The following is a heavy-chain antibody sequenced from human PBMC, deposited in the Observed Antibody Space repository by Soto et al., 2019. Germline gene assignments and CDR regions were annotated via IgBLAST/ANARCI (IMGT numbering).Heavy chain of an antibody. J-gene: IGHJ6*02. CDR3: ARGYCSGGSCYSYYYYGMDV. D-gene: IGHD2-15*01. Sequence: SETLSLTCTVSGGSIISGDYCLICIRQPPGSGLELIGYIYYSGSTYYNPSLKSRVTISVDTSKNQFSLKLSSVTAADTAVYYCARGYCSGGSCYSYYYYGMDVWGQGTTVTVSS. CDR2: IYYSGST. CDR1: GGSIISGDYC. V-gene: IGHV4-30-4*01.